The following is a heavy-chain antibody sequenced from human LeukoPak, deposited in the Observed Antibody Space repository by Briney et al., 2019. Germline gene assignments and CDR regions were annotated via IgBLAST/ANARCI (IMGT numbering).Heavy chain of an antibody. D-gene: IGHD2-8*01. J-gene: IGHJ4*02. V-gene: IGHV4-39*01. CDR1: GGSISSSSYY. CDR3: ARQEMGHDY. Sequence: NTSETLSLTCTVSGGSISSSSYYWGWIRRPPGKGLEWIGSIYYSGSTYYNPSLKSRVTISVDTSKNQFSLKLSSVTAADTAVYYRARQEMGHDYWGQGTLVTVSS. CDR2: IYYSGST.